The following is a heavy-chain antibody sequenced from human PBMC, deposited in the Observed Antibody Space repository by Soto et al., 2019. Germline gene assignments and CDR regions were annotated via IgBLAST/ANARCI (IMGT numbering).Heavy chain of an antibody. Sequence: QVQLVESGGGVVQPGRSLRLSCAASGFTFNNYAMYWVRQAPGKGLEWMAVISDDGINTYYADSMKGRFTISRDNSKNTLYLQMNSLRPEDTAVYYCARGMITFGGYWGQGTLVTVSS. CDR1: GFTFNNYA. D-gene: IGHD3-16*01. J-gene: IGHJ4*02. CDR2: ISDDGINT. CDR3: ARGMITFGGY. V-gene: IGHV3-30-3*01.